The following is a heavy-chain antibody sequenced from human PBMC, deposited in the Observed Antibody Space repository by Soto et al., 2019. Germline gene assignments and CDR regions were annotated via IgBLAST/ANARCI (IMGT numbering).Heavy chain of an antibody. CDR1: GYPFTSSG. D-gene: IGHD2-21*01. J-gene: IGHJ6*02. CDR3: ATDPYCGSAPGCSALDV. CDR2: ICAYNGNT. V-gene: IGHV1-18*04. Sequence: QVHLVQSGGEVKKPGASVKVSCKASGYPFTSSGFSWVRQAPGQGLEWMGWICAYNGNTNYARKFKGRVTMTTDTSTSTAYMELGSLTFDDTAVYYCATDPYCGSAPGCSALDVWGQGTTVTVSS.